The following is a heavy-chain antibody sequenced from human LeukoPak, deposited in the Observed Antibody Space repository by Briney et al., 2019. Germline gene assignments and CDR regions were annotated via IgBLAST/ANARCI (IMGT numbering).Heavy chain of an antibody. D-gene: IGHD6-6*01. CDR1: GGSISSYY. J-gene: IGHJ4*02. V-gene: IGHV4-59*12. CDR2: IYYSGST. Sequence: PSETLSLTCTVSGGSISSYYWSWIRQPPGKGLEWIGYIYYSGSTNYNPSLKSRVTISVDTSKNQFSLKLSSVTAADTAVYYCARDPGIAARPFVSVFDYWGQGTLVTVSS. CDR3: ARDPGIAARPFVSVFDY.